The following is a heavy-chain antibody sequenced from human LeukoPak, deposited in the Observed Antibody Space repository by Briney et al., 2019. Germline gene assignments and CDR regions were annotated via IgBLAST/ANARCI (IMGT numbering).Heavy chain of an antibody. D-gene: IGHD3-10*01. CDR2: IYSGGST. CDR1: GFTVSSNY. Sequence: GGSLRLSCAASGFTVSSNYMSWVRQAPGKGLEWVSVIYSGGSTYYADSVKGRFTISRDNSKNTLYLQMNSLRAEDTAVYYCAKGWEVLLWFGEFSYFDYWGQGTLVTVSS. V-gene: IGHV3-53*01. J-gene: IGHJ4*02. CDR3: AKGWEVLLWFGEFSYFDY.